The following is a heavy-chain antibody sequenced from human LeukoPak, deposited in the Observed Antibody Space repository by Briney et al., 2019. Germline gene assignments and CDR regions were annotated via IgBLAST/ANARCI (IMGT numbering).Heavy chain of an antibody. CDR3: ARDPNLEWLPYGAGCWFDR. V-gene: IGHV3-48*04. CDR2: ISFGSSTT. D-gene: IGHD3-3*01. CDR1: GFTFRKHH. J-gene: IGHJ5*02. Sequence: GGSLRLSCSASGFTFRKHHMNWVRQSRGKGLEWVSYISFGSSTTYYADCVKGRFNISRDNARNSMYLQMDNVRAEDTAVYYCARDPNLEWLPYGAGCWFDRWGQGTLVTVSS.